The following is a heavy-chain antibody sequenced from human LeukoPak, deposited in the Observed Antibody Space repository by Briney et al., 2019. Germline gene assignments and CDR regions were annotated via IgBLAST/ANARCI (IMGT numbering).Heavy chain of an antibody. CDR3: ASPGRIEHGMDV. CDR2: IIPILGIA. Sequence: ASVKVSCKASGGTFSSYAISWVRQAPGQGLEWMGRIIPILGIANYAQKFQGRVTITADKSTSTAYMELSSLRSEDTAVYYCASPGRIEHGMDVWGQGTTVTVSS. CDR1: GGTFSSYA. J-gene: IGHJ6*02. D-gene: IGHD5-18*01. V-gene: IGHV1-69*04.